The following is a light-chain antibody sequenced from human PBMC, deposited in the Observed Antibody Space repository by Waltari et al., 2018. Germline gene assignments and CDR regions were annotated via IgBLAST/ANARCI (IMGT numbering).Light chain of an antibody. Sequence: QSALTQPASVSGSPGQSITISCTGTSSDVGGYTYVSWYQQHPGNAPKLLIYDVSNRPSGVSNRFSGSKSGNTASLTISGLQAEDEAEYYCSSYTSSSTLGVFGGGTKLTVL. CDR3: SSYTSSSTLGV. V-gene: IGLV2-14*03. CDR2: DVS. J-gene: IGLJ2*01. CDR1: SSDVGGYTY.